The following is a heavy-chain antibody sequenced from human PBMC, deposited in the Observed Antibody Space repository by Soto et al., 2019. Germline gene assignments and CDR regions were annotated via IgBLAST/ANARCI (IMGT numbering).Heavy chain of an antibody. CDR1: GESFSVYY. CDR2: INHSGST. CDR3: AREKHPWVAVPVRQLKSTWWFDS. D-gene: IGHD6-19*01. V-gene: IGHV4-34*01. J-gene: IGHJ5*01. Sequence: QVQLQQWGAGLLKPSETLSLTCGVYGESFSVYYWSWIRQPPGKGLEWIGEINHSGSTNYNPSLKSRVTISVDTSKNHLSLKLSFVTAADTAVYYCAREKHPWVAVPVRQLKSTWWFDSWGQGTLVTVSS.